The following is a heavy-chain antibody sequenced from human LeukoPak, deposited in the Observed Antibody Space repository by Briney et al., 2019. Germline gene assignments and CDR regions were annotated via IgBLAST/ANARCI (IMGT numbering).Heavy chain of an antibody. D-gene: IGHD5-18*01. J-gene: IGHJ5*02. V-gene: IGHV5-51*01. CDR3: ARHQDTAMVAYNWFDP. Sequence: GESLKISCKGSGYSFTSYWIGWVRQMPGKGLEWMGIIYPGDSDTGYSPSFQGQVTISADKSISTAYLQWSSLKASDTAMYYCARHQDTAMVAYNWFDPWGQGTLVTVSS. CDR1: GYSFTSYW. CDR2: IYPGDSDT.